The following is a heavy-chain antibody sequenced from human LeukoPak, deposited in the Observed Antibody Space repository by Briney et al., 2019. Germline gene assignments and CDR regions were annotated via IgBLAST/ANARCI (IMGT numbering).Heavy chain of an antibody. CDR1: AYSISSGYY. Sequence: SETLSLTCALAAYSISSGYYWGWIRQPPGKGLEWIGSIYHSGSTYYNPSLKSRVTISVDTSKNQFSLKLSSVTAADTAVYYCASIAAAGSFDYWGQGTLVTVSS. CDR2: IYHSGST. V-gene: IGHV4-38-2*01. J-gene: IGHJ4*02. CDR3: ASIAAAGSFDY. D-gene: IGHD6-13*01.